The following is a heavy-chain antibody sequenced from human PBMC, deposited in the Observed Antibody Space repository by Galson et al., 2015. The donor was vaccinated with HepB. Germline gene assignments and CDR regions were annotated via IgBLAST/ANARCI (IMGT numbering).Heavy chain of an antibody. D-gene: IGHD6-19*01. J-gene: IGHJ6*02. CDR1: GFTFSSYW. CDR3: ARWQRYSSGSPYYSYYGMDV. Sequence: SLRLSCAASGFTFSSYWMSWVRQAPGKGLEWVANIKQDGSEKYYVDSVKGRFTISRDNAKNSPYLQMNSLRAEDTAVYYCARWQRYSSGSPYYSYYGMDVWGHGTTVTVSS. V-gene: IGHV3-7*01. CDR2: IKQDGSEK.